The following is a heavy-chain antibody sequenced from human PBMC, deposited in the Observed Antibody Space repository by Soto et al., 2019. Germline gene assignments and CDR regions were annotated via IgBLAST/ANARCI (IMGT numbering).Heavy chain of an antibody. J-gene: IGHJ6*02. CDR2: IIPIFGTA. CDR1: GGTFSSYA. Sequence: SVKVSCKASGGTFSSYAISWVRQAPGQGLEWMGGIIPIFGTANYAQKFQGRVTITADESTSTAYMELSSLRSEDTAVYYCAGGRELRRITIFGVVPDYYYGMDVWGQGTTVTVSS. V-gene: IGHV1-69*13. CDR3: AGGRELRRITIFGVVPDYYYGMDV. D-gene: IGHD3-3*01.